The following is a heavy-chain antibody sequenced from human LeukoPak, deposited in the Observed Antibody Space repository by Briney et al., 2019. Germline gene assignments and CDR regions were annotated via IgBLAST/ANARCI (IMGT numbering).Heavy chain of an antibody. V-gene: IGHV3-21*01. CDR3: ARDSYYGSGSYSFDY. D-gene: IGHD3-10*01. CDR2: ISSSSSYI. Sequence: GGSLRLSCAASGFTFSSYSMNWVRQAPGKGLEWVSSISSSSSYIYYADSVKGRFTISRGNAKNSLYLQMNSLRAEDTAVYYCARDSYYGSGSYSFDYWGQGTLVTVSS. J-gene: IGHJ4*02. CDR1: GFTFSSYS.